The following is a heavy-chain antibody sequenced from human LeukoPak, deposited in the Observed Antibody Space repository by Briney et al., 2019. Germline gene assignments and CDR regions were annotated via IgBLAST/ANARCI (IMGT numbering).Heavy chain of an antibody. D-gene: IGHD5-18*01. CDR1: GGSISSSSYY. J-gene: IGHJ4*02. Sequence: PSETLSLTCTVSGGSISSSSYYWGWIRQPPGKGLEWIGSIYYSGGTYYNPSLKSRVTISVGTSKNQFSLKLSSVTAADTAVYYCARHFSYVDYWGQGTLVTVSS. CDR3: ARHFSYVDY. V-gene: IGHV4-39*01. CDR2: IYYSGGT.